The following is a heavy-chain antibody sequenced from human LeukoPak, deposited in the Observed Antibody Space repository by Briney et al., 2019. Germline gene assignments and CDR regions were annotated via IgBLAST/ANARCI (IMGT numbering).Heavy chain of an antibody. CDR3: ARGSRRYDILTRFDY. V-gene: IGHV4-34*01. D-gene: IGHD3-9*01. CDR1: GGSFSGYY. J-gene: IGHJ4*02. CDR2: INHSGST. Sequence: SETLSLTCAVHGGSFSGYYWSWIRQPPGKGLEWIGEINHSGSTNYNPSLKSRVTISVDTSKNQFSLKLSSVTAADTAVYYCARGSRRYDILTRFDYWGQGTLVTVSS.